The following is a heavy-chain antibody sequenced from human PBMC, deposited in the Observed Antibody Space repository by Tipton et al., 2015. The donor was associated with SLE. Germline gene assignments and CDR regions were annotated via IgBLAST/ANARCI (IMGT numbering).Heavy chain of an antibody. D-gene: IGHD3-10*01. CDR2: ISGSGGST. Sequence: SLRLSCAASGFTFSFYAMSWVRQAPGKGLEWVSAISGSGGSTYYADSVKGRCTISRDNSKNTLYLQMNSLRAGDTALYYFARSGIMRFVELYGCGRAVRGQGTTVTVS. CDR3: ARSGIMRFVELYGCGRAV. J-gene: IGHJ6*02. V-gene: IGHV3-23*01. CDR1: GFTFSFYA.